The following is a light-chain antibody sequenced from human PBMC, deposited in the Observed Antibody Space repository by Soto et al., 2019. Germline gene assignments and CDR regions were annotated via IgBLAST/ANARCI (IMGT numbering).Light chain of an antibody. CDR1: SSDIGSYNL. CDR2: EGT. Sequence: QSALTQPASVSGSPGQSLTISCTGTSSDIGSYNLVSWYQHHPGKAPKLLICEGTERPSGVSNRVSGSKSGNTASLTISGLQAEDEAHYYCCSYAGRSTYVVFGGGTKVTVL. V-gene: IGLV2-23*01. CDR3: CSYAGRSTYVV. J-gene: IGLJ2*01.